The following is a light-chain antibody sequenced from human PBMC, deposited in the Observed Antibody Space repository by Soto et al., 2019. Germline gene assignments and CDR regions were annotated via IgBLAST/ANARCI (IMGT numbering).Light chain of an antibody. CDR3: SSFTSSDTHV. V-gene: IGLV2-14*03. CDR1: SSDVGGYNY. Sequence: QSALTRPASVSGSPGQSITISCTGTSSDVGGYNYVSWYQQHPGKVLRLMIYDVSNRPSGVSDRFSGSQSGNTASLTISGLQTDDEADYYCSSFTSSDTHVLGSGTKVTVL. J-gene: IGLJ1*01. CDR2: DVS.